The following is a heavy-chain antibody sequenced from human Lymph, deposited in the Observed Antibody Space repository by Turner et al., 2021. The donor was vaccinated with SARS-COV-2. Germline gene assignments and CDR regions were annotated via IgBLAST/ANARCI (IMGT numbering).Heavy chain of an antibody. D-gene: IGHD6-13*01. CDR2: ISSGSAHV. CDR1: EFPFDNYS. Sequence: EVQLVASGGGLVKPGWSLRLSCAASEFPFDNYSMNWVRQAAGKGLEWVSSISSGSAHVFYAESVKGRVTISRDNAKKSLYLQMNSLKVEDTAVYYCARGRGSWYAGDYWGQGALVTVSS. J-gene: IGHJ4*02. CDR3: ARGRGSWYAGDY. V-gene: IGHV3-21*01.